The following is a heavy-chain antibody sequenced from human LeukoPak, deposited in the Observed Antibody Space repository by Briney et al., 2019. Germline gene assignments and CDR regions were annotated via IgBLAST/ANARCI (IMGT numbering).Heavy chain of an antibody. J-gene: IGHJ4*02. V-gene: IGHV1-18*01. CDR3: ARVVDYGDYDY. D-gene: IGHD4-17*01. Sequence: ASVKVSCKASGYTFISYGITWVRQAPGQGLEWLGWISAYNGNIDYAQKPQGRVTLTTDTSTSTAYMEVRSLRSDDTAVYYCARVVDYGDYDYWGQGTLVTVSS. CDR2: ISAYNGNI. CDR1: GYTFISYG.